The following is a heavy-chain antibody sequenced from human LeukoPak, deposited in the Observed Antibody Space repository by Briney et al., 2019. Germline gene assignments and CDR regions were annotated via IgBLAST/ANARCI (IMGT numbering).Heavy chain of an antibody. CDR2: IYYSGST. D-gene: IGHD2-2*01. V-gene: IGHV4-59*12. CDR3: ASIVVVPAATSYYGMDV. CDR1: GGSISSYY. J-gene: IGHJ6*04. Sequence: PSETLSLTCNVSGGSISSYYWSWIRQPPGKGLEGIGNIYYSGSTNYNPSLKRRVTISVDTSKNQFSLKLSSVTAADTAVYYCASIVVVPAATSYYGMDVWGKGTTVTVSS.